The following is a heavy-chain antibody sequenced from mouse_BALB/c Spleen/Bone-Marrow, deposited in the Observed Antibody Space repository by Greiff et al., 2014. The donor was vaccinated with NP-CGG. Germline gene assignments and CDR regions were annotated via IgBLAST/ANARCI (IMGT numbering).Heavy chain of an antibody. V-gene: IGHV14-3*02. CDR3: AKYYYGNSLFAY. J-gene: IGHJ3*01. CDR1: GFNIKDTY. D-gene: IGHD1-1*01. Sequence: EVQLQQSGAELVKPGASVKLSCTASGFNIKDTYMHWVKQRPEQGLEWIGRIDPANGNTKYDPKFQGKATITADTSSNTAYLQLRRRTSEDTAVYYCAKYYYGNSLFAYWGQGTLVTVSA. CDR2: IDPANGNT.